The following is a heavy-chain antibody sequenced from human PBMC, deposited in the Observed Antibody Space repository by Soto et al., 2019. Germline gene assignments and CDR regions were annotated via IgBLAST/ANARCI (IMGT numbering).Heavy chain of an antibody. Sequence: QVQLVQSGAEVKKPGASVKVSCKASGYTFTSYAMHWVRQAPGQRLEWMGWINAGNGNTKYSQKFQGRVTITRDTSASTDYMELSSLRSEDTAVYYCARVETYYYDSSGYLYYFDYWGQGTLVTVSS. CDR1: GYTFTSYA. V-gene: IGHV1-3*01. J-gene: IGHJ4*02. CDR3: ARVETYYYDSSGYLYYFDY. D-gene: IGHD3-22*01. CDR2: INAGNGNT.